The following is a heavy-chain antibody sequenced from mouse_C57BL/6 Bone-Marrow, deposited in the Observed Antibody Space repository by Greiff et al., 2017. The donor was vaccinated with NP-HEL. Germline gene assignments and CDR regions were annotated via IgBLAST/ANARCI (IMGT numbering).Heavy chain of an antibody. V-gene: IGHV2-6*01. CDR1: GFSLTSYG. CDR3: ARSYDYRSCYAMDY. CDR2: IWGVGST. Sequence: QVQLQQSGPGLVAPSQSLSITCTVSGFSLTSYGVDWVRQSPGKGLEWLGVIWGVGSTNYNSALKSRLSISKDNSKSQVFLKMNSLQTDDTAMYYCARSYDYRSCYAMDYWGQGTSVTVSS. D-gene: IGHD2-4*01. J-gene: IGHJ4*01.